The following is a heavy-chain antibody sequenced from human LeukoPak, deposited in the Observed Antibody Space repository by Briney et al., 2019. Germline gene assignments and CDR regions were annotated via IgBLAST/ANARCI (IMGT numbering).Heavy chain of an antibody. V-gene: IGHV3-23*01. D-gene: IGHD1-26*01. CDR3: ARSYGTYYYGMDV. CDR2: ISGSGSST. J-gene: IGHJ6*02. CDR1: GFTFSSYA. Sequence: GGSLRLSCAASGFTFSSYAMSWVRQAPGKGLEWVSGISGSGSSTYYADSVKGRFTISRDNSKNTLYLQISSLRAEDTAVYYCARSYGTYYYGMDVWGQGTTVTVSS.